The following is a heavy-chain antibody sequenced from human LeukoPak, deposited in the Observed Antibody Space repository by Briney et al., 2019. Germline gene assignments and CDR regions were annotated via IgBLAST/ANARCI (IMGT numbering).Heavy chain of an antibody. Sequence: SETLSLTCAVYGGSFSGYYWSWIRQPPGKGLEWIGEINHSGSTNYNPSLKSRVTISVDTSKNQFSLKLSSVTAADTAVYYCARGYNYYDGSGYFLLRRFDPWGQGTLVTVSS. V-gene: IGHV4-34*01. D-gene: IGHD3-22*01. J-gene: IGHJ5*02. CDR2: INHSGST. CDR3: ARGYNYYDGSGYFLLRRFDP. CDR1: GGSFSGYY.